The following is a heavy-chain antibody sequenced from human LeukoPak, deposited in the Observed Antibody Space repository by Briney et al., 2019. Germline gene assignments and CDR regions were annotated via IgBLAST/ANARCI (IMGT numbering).Heavy chain of an antibody. Sequence: SETLSLTCTVSGGSISSYYWSWIRQPPGKGLEWIGYIYYSGSTNYNPSLKSRVTISVDTSKNQFSLKLSSVTAADTAVYYCAKPSGYDGDRAYWYFDLWGRGTLVTVSS. CDR1: GGSISSYY. CDR2: IYYSGST. CDR3: AKPSGYDGDRAYWYFDL. J-gene: IGHJ2*01. D-gene: IGHD5-12*01. V-gene: IGHV4-59*12.